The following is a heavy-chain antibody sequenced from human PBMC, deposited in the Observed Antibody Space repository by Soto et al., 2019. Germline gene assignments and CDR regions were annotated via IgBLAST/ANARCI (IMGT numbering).Heavy chain of an antibody. CDR3: ARDRGQQLWINWFDP. CDR1: GFTFSSSA. D-gene: IGHD6-13*01. J-gene: IGHJ5*02. V-gene: IGHV3-23*01. Sequence: GGSLRLSCAASGFTFSSSAMSWVRQAPGKGLEWVSSISTSGGSTYYAASLKGRFTISRDNSKNTLYLQMNSLRAEDTAVYYCARDRGQQLWINWFDPWGQGTLVTVSS. CDR2: ISTSGGST.